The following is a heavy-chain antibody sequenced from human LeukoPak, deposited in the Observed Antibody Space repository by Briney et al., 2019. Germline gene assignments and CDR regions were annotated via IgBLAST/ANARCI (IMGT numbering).Heavy chain of an antibody. V-gene: IGHV1-69*05. CDR2: IIPIFGTA. J-gene: IGHJ6*03. Sequence: SVKVSCKASGGTFSSYAISWVRQAPGQGLEWMGGIIPIFGTANYAQKFQGRVTITTDESTGTAYMELSSLRSEDTAVYYCARSPTYYYDSSGYYPYYYYYMDGGAKGPRSPSP. CDR3: ARSPTYYYDSSGYYPYYYYYMDG. CDR1: GGTFSSYA. D-gene: IGHD3-22*01.